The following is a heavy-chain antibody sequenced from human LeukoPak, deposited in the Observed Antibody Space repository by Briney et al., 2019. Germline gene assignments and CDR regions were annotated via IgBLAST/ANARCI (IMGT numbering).Heavy chain of an antibody. CDR2: IYTSGTT. Sequence: SETLSLTCTVSGGSISSYYWSWIRQPAGKGLEWIGRIYTSGTTHYNPSHKSRVTMSVDTSKNQFSLKLSSVTAADTAVYYCARLSTVTTSFDYWGQGTLVTVSS. CDR3: ARLSTVTTSFDY. J-gene: IGHJ4*02. D-gene: IGHD4-17*01. V-gene: IGHV4-4*07. CDR1: GGSISSYY.